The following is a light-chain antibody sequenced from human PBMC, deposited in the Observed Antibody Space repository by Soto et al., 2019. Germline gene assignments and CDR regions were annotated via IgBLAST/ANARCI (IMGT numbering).Light chain of an antibody. Sequence: EIVLTQSPATLSFSPGERATLSCRASQSVSSYLAWYQQKPGQAPRLLIYDASNRATGIPARFSGSGSGKDFTLTISSLEPEDFAVYYCQQRSNWPLALTFGGGTKVDIK. CDR1: QSVSSY. CDR3: QQRSNWPLALT. J-gene: IGKJ4*01. V-gene: IGKV3-11*01. CDR2: DAS.